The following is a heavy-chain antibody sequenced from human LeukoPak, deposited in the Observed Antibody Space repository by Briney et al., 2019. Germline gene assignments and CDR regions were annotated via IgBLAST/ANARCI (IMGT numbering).Heavy chain of an antibody. V-gene: IGHV1-69*13. CDR3: ARVETTGTPFDY. CDR1: GGTFSSYA. Sequence: SVKVSCKASGGTFSSYAISWARQAPGQGLEWMGGIIPIFGTANYAQKFQGRVTITADESTSTAYMELSSLRSDDAAVYYCARVETTGTPFDYWGQGTLVTVSS. CDR2: IIPIFGTA. D-gene: IGHD1-1*01. J-gene: IGHJ4*02.